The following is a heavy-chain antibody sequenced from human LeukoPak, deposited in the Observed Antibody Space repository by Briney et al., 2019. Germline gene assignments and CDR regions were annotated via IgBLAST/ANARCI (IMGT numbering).Heavy chain of an antibody. Sequence: SETLSLTCTVSGYSINSGYYWSWIRQPPGKRLEWIGGIYYSGSTNYNPSLKSRVTISVDTSKNQFSLKLSSVTAADTAVYFCARAVGGYHFDYWGQGTLVTGSS. D-gene: IGHD3-16*01. J-gene: IGHJ4*02. CDR2: IYYSGST. CDR3: ARAVGGYHFDY. CDR1: GYSINSGYY. V-gene: IGHV4-38-2*02.